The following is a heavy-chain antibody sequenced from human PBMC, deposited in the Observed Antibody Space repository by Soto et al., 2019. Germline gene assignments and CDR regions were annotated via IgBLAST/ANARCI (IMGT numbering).Heavy chain of an antibody. J-gene: IGHJ6*02. CDR3: ARDHSPRYSSSWYAVSGYYYGMDV. V-gene: IGHV3-21*01. CDR1: GFTFTSYS. Sequence: EVQLVESGGGLVKPGGCLRLSCAASGFTFTSYSMNWVRQAPGKGLEWVSYISGSGDHIYYADSVKGRFTISRDNAENSLSLQMNSLRAEDTAVYYCARDHSPRYSSSWYAVSGYYYGMDVWGQGTTVTVSS. D-gene: IGHD6-13*01. CDR2: ISGSGDHI.